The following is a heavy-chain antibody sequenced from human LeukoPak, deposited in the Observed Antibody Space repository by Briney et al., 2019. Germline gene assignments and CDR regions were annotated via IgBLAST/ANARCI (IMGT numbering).Heavy chain of an antibody. CDR1: GGSFSGYY. CDR2: IYHSGST. V-gene: IGHV4-34*01. J-gene: IGHJ4*02. CDR3: ARHRRAFDY. Sequence: SETLSLTCAVYGGSFSGYYWSWIRQPPGKGLEWIGYIYHSGSTYYNPSLKSRVTISVDRSKNQFSLKLSSVTAADTAVYYCARHRRAFDYWGQGTLVTVSS.